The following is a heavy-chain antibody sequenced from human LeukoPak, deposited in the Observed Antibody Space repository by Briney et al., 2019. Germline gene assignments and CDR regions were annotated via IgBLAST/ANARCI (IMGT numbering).Heavy chain of an antibody. Sequence: GGSLRLSCAASGFTFSSYEMNWVRQAPGKGLEWVSYISSSGSTIYYADSVKGRFTISRDNAKNSLYLQMNSLRAEDTAVYYCACLIAAAGTDYWGQGTLVTVSS. J-gene: IGHJ4*02. D-gene: IGHD6-13*01. CDR1: GFTFSSYE. V-gene: IGHV3-48*03. CDR3: ACLIAAAGTDY. CDR2: ISSSGSTI.